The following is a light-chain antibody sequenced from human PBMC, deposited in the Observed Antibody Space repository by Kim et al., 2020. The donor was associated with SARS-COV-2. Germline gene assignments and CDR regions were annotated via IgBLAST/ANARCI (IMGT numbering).Light chain of an antibody. CDR3: HQANKFPWT. Sequence: DIQMTQSPSSVSASVGDRVTITCRASQDINSRLAWYQQRPGMVPKLLIDGASNLQSGVPSRFSGSGSGTDFTLTIWNLQPEDFATYYCHQANKFPWTFGQGTKVDIK. CDR1: QDINSR. CDR2: GAS. V-gene: IGKV1-12*01. J-gene: IGKJ1*01.